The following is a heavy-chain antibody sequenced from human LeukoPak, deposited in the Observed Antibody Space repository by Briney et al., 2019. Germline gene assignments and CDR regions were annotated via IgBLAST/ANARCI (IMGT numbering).Heavy chain of an antibody. CDR3: ARGGSGWSRDY. CDR1: GYIFTSYG. D-gene: IGHD6-19*01. CDR2: ISVYNGYT. V-gene: IGHV1-18*01. J-gene: IGHJ4*02. Sequence: ASVKVSCKASGYIFTSYGISWVRQAPGQGLEWMGWISVYNGYTNYAQNLQGRVTMTIDTSTNTAYMELRSLRSDDTAVYYCARGGSGWSRDYWGQGTLVTVSS.